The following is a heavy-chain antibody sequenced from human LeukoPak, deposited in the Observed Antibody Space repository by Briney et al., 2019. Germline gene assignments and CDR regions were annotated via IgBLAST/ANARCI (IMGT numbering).Heavy chain of an antibody. CDR1: GGSISSYY. CDR2: IYTSGST. Sequence: SETLSLTCTVSGGSISSYYWSWIRQPAGKGLEWIGRIYTSGSTNYNPSLKSRVTMSVDTSKNQFSLKLSSVTAADTAVYYCARETLRAYYYYYGMDVWGQGTTVTVSS. D-gene: IGHD3-16*01. J-gene: IGHJ6*02. V-gene: IGHV4-4*07. CDR3: ARETLRAYYYYYGMDV.